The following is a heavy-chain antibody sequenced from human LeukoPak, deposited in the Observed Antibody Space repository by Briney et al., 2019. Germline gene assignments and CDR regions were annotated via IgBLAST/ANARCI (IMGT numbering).Heavy chain of an antibody. Sequence: GGSLRLSCAASGFTFSSYAMSWVRQAPGKGLEWGSAISGSGGSTYYADSVKGRFTISRDNSKNTLYLQMNSLRAEDTAVYYCAKDSGYYYGSSDYWGQGTLVTVSS. J-gene: IGHJ4*02. V-gene: IGHV3-23*01. CDR2: ISGSGGST. CDR3: AKDSGYYYGSSDY. CDR1: GFTFSSYA. D-gene: IGHD3-10*01.